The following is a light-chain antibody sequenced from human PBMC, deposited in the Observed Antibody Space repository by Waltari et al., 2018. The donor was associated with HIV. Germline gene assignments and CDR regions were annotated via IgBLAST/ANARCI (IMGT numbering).Light chain of an antibody. J-gene: IGLJ3*02. Sequence: SSELTQPPSVSVSPGQTARITGSGDALPKPFACGYQHKPGQAPVLVIYKDSERPSGIPERFSGSSSGTTVTLTISGVQAEDEADYYCQSADSSGTYWVFGGGTKLTVL. CDR1: ALPKPF. CDR3: QSADSSGTYWV. CDR2: KDS. V-gene: IGLV3-25*03.